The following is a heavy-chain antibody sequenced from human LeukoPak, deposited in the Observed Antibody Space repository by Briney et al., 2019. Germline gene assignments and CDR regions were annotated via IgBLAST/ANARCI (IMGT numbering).Heavy chain of an antibody. D-gene: IGHD3-10*01. Sequence: GGSLRLSCAASGFTDSSNYMSWVRQAPGKGLEWVSVIYSGGSTYYADSVKGRFTISRDNSKNTLYLQMNSLRAEDTAVYYCARGGYGSGSYYLFWGQGTLVTVSS. V-gene: IGHV3-66*01. CDR1: GFTDSSNY. CDR2: IYSGGST. CDR3: ARGGYGSGSYYLF. J-gene: IGHJ4*02.